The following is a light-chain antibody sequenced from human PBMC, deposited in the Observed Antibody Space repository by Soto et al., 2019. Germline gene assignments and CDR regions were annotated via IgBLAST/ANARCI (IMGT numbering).Light chain of an antibody. CDR1: STDVHKYNY. Sequence: QSALTQSASQSGSPGQSITISCSGNSTDVHKYNYVSWYQKYPGKAPKLMIYEVSNRPSGVSNRFSGSMSGDTASLTISGLQAEDEAEYYCSLYISSNNVICGGGTKVT. V-gene: IGLV2-14*01. CDR3: SLYISSNNVI. CDR2: EVS. J-gene: IGLJ2*01.